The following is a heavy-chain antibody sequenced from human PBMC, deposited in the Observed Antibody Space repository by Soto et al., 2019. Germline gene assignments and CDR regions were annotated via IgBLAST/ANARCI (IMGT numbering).Heavy chain of an antibody. D-gene: IGHD3-16*01. V-gene: IGHV5-51*01. CDR2: IYPGDSDT. CDR1: GYSFTSYW. J-gene: IGHJ6*02. Sequence: PGESLKISCKGSGYSFTSYWIGWVRQMPGKGLEWMGIIYPGDSDTRYSPSFQGQVTISADKSISTAYLQWSSLKASDTAMYYCARLAKFGGGAEASYYYGMDVWGQGTTVTVSS. CDR3: ARLAKFGGGAEASYYYGMDV.